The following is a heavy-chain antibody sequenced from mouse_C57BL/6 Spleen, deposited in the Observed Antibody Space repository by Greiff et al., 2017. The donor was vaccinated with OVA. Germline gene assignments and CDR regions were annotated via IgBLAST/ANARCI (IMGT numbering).Heavy chain of an antibody. CDR3: ARGGYFDD. CDR1: GYSFTDSN. V-gene: IGHV1-39*01. Sequence: QLQQSGPELVKPGASVQISCKASGYSFTDSNMNLVKPRNGQSLAWIGVINPNYGPTSYHQKFKGKATLTVDQSSSTAYMQHNSLTSEDSAVYFCARGGYFDDGGQGTTLTVSS. J-gene: IGHJ2*01. CDR2: INPNYGPT.